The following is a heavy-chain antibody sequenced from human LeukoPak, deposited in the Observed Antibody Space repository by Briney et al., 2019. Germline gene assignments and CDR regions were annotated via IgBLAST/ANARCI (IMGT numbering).Heavy chain of an antibody. CDR3: ARGHWGGYNLDY. J-gene: IGHJ4*02. CDR1: GGSISSSNW. Sequence: SETLSLTCAVSGGSISSSNWWSWVRQPPGNGLEWIGQIDHTGTTAYNPSLKTRVTISLDTSKTQFSVNVTSLTAADTAVYYCARGHWGGYNLDYWGRGTQVTVSS. V-gene: IGHV4-4*02. D-gene: IGHD5-24*01. CDR2: IDHTGTT.